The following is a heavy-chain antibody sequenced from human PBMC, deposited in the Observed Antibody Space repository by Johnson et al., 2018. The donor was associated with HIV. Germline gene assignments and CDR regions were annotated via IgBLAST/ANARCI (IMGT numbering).Heavy chain of an antibody. Sequence: EVQLVESGGGLVQPGGSLRLSCAASGFTFSSYTMSWVRQAPGKGLEWVSRIRGSGGSIFYADSVKGRFTISRDNSKNTLYLQMNSQRADDTAVYHCARGHSDLVTASDIWGHGTMVTVSS. J-gene: IGHJ3*02. V-gene: IGHV3-23*04. D-gene: IGHD2-21*02. CDR1: GFTFSSYT. CDR3: ARGHSDLVTASDI. CDR2: IRGSGGSI.